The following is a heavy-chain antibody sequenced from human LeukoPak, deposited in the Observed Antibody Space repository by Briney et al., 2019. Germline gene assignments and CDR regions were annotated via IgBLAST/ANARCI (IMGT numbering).Heavy chain of an antibody. V-gene: IGHV1-69*05. CDR1: GGTFSGYA. CDR3: ARDSSSSYCYYYYMDV. CDR2: IIPIFGTA. Sequence: SVKVSCKASGGTFSGYAISWVRQAPGQGLEWMGGIIPIFGTANYAQKFQGRVTITTDESTSTAYMELSSLRSEDTAVYYCARDSSSSYCYYYYMDVWGKGTTVTVSS. D-gene: IGHD6-6*01. J-gene: IGHJ6*03.